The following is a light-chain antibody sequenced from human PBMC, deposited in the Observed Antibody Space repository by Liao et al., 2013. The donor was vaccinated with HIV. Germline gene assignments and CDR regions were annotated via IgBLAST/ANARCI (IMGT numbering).Light chain of an antibody. V-gene: IGLV3-1*01. CDR2: QDS. CDR1: ALPKQY. J-gene: IGLJ2*01. Sequence: SYELTQPPSVSVSPGQTARITCSGDALPKQYACWYQQKPGQSPVLVIYQDSKRPSGIPERFSGSNSGNTATLTISGTQAMDEADYYCQAWDSSTAHVVFGGGTKLTVL. CDR3: QAWDSSTAHVV.